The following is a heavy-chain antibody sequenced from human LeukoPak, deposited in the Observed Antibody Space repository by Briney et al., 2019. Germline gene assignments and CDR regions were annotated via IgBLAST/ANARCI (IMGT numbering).Heavy chain of an antibody. J-gene: IGHJ4*02. CDR1: GGSISSGDYY. D-gene: IGHD3-10*01. Sequence: PSQTLSLTCTVSGGSISSGDYYWSWIRQPPGKGLEWIGSIYHSGSTYYNPSLKSRVTISVDTSKNQFSLKLSSVTAADTAVYYCARGFLEDYYGSGAGYWGQGTLVTVSS. CDR3: ARGFLEDYYGSGAGY. CDR2: IYHSGST. V-gene: IGHV4-30-4*01.